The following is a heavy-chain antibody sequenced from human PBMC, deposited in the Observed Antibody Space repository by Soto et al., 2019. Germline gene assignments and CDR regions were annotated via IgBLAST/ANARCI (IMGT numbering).Heavy chain of an antibody. V-gene: IGHV1-8*01. J-gene: IGHJ5*02. CDR2: MNHNRGNT. CDR3: ARVVPSGDRGVSAHWLDT. Sequence: QVQLVQAGAEVKKPGASVKVSFNAAVYPCTNCHIHWVRQAPGQGLAWIGWMNHNRGNTNYAQKLLGRVTRTRNTFLRTAYLELLSLSSEDTAVYYCARVVPSGDRGVSAHWLDTWGQGTLVTVSS. CDR1: VYPCTNCH. D-gene: IGHD3-10*01.